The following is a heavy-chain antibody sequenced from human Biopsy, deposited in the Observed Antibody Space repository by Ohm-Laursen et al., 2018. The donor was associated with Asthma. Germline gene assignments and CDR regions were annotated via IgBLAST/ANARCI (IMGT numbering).Heavy chain of an antibody. V-gene: IGHV1-3*01. CDR1: GYTFTSNA. CDR2: LNPVNGNT. Sequence: ASVKVSCKASGYTFTSNAIHWMRQAPGQSLEWMAWLNPVNGNTKYSQQFQGRATITRDTSASTAYMDLRSLRSEDTAMYYCARTYYDFLTGQVNDAFALWGQGTMVTVSS. D-gene: IGHD3-9*01. CDR3: ARTYYDFLTGQVNDAFAL. J-gene: IGHJ3*01.